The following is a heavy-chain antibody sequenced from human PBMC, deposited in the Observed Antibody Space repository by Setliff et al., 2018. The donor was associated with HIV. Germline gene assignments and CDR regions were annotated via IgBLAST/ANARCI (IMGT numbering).Heavy chain of an antibody. D-gene: IGHD6-19*01. J-gene: IGHJ4*02. CDR1: GGSISSSSYY. V-gene: IGHV4-39*01. CDR2: IYYSGST. CDR3: ARHLETLRSGWFDY. Sequence: SETLSLTCTVSGGSISSSSYYWGWIRQPPGKGLEWIWRIYYSGSTYYNPSLKSRVTMSVDTSKTQFTLKLSSMTSADTSVYYCARHLETLRSGWFDYWGQGTRVTVSA.